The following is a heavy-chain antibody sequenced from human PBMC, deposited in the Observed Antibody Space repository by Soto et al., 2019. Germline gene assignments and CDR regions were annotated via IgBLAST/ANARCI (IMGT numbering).Heavy chain of an antibody. D-gene: IGHD2-2*01. CDR3: ARDQGYQQYYYGMDV. Sequence: GGSLRLSCAASGFTFSSYSTNWVRQAPGKGLEWVSSISSSSSYIYYADSVKGRFTISRDNAKNSLYLQMNSLRAEDTAVYYCARDQGYQQYYYGMDVWGQGTTVTVSS. CDR1: GFTFSSYS. V-gene: IGHV3-21*01. J-gene: IGHJ6*02. CDR2: ISSSSSYI.